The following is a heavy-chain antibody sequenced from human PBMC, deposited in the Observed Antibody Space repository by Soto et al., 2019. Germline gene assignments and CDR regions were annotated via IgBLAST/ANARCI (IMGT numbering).Heavy chain of an antibody. CDR2: IYYSGST. V-gene: IGHV4-30-4*08. Sequence: LSLTCAVYGGSFSGYYWSWIRQPPGKGLEWIGYIYYSGSTYYNPSLKSRVTMSVDTSKKQFSLKLSSVTAADTAVYYCAVTTLTNTWFDPWGHGTLVTVSS. CDR3: AVTTLTNTWFDP. D-gene: IGHD4-17*01. J-gene: IGHJ5*02. CDR1: GGSFSGYY.